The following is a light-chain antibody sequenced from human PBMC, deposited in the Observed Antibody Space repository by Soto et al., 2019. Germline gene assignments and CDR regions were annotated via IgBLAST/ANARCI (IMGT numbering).Light chain of an antibody. CDR2: WAS. V-gene: IGKV4-1*01. CDR1: QSVLYSSNNKNY. Sequence: DIVMTQSPDSLAVSLGERATINCKSSQSVLYSSNNKNYLAWYQQKPGQPPKLLIYWASNRESGVPDRFSGSGSGTDFTLTISSLQAEDVAFYYCQQYYSTPPFTFGPGTKVDIK. CDR3: QQYYSTPPFT. J-gene: IGKJ3*01.